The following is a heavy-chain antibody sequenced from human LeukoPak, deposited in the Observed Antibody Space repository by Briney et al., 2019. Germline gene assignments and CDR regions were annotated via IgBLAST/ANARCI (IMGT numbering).Heavy chain of an antibody. J-gene: IGHJ5*02. V-gene: IGHV4-4*07. CDR1: GGSISSYY. CDR3: ARGAAAGTSQWFDP. D-gene: IGHD6-13*01. CDR2: IYTSGST. Sequence: SETLSLTCTVSGGSISSYYWSWIRQPAGKGLEWIGRIYTSGSTNYNPSLKSRVTMSVDTSKNQFSLKLSSVTAADTAVYYCARGAAAGTSQWFDPWGQGTLVTVSS.